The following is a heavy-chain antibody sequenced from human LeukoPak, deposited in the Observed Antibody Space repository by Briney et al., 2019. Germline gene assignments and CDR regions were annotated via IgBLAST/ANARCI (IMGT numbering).Heavy chain of an antibody. Sequence: GGSLRLSCEASGFTFSGYGIHWVRQAPGKGLEGVTFISFDGFNKYYADSVKGRFTISRDNSKNTLYLQMNSLRAEDTAVYYCARDLRPGGGWFDPWGQGTLVTVSS. V-gene: IGHV3-33*01. CDR1: GFTFSGYG. CDR2: ISFDGFNK. J-gene: IGHJ5*02. CDR3: ARDLRPGGGWFDP. D-gene: IGHD1-26*01.